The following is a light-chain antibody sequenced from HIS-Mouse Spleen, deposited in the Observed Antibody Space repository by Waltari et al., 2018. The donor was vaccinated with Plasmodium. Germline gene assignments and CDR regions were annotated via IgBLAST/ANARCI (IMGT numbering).Light chain of an antibody. CDR1: SSDVGGYNY. Sequence: QSALTQPPSASGSPGQSVTISCTGTSSDVGGYNYVSWYQQHPGKATKLMVYEVSKRPSGVPDGFSGSKSGNTASLTVSGLQAEDEADYYCSSYAGSNNLVFGGGTKLTVL. CDR3: SSYAGSNNLV. CDR2: EVS. V-gene: IGLV2-8*01. J-gene: IGLJ2*01.